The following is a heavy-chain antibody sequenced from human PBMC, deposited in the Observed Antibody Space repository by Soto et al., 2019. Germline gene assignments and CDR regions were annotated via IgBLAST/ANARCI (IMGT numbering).Heavy chain of an antibody. CDR3: ARSFAAPDYGDYLNWFDP. D-gene: IGHD4-17*01. Sequence: QVQLQESGPGLVKPSETLSLTCTVSGGSISSGGYYWSWIRQHPGKGLEWIGYIYYSGSTYYNPSLKSRVTISVDTSKNQFSLKLSSVTAADTVVYYCARSFAAPDYGDYLNWFDPWGQGTLVTVSS. V-gene: IGHV4-31*03. CDR2: IYYSGST. J-gene: IGHJ5*02. CDR1: GGSISSGGYY.